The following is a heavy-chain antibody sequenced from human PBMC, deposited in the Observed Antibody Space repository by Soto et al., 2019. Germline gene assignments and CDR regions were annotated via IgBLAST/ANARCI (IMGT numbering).Heavy chain of an antibody. Sequence: QVQLVQSGAEVKKPGSSVKVSCKASGGTFSNHAINWVRQAPGQGLEWMGRIIPIFTTTDYAQRFQDRVTITADESTITAYMELSSLKHDDTAVYYCAREVAADGTFREDVFDIWGQGTMVTVSS. CDR1: GGTFSNHA. D-gene: IGHD6-13*01. J-gene: IGHJ3*02. CDR2: IIPIFTTT. V-gene: IGHV1-69*12. CDR3: AREVAADGTFREDVFDI.